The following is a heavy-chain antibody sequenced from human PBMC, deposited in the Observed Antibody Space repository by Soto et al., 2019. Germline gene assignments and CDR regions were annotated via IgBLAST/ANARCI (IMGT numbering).Heavy chain of an antibody. CDR3: TRSIGSYRYFDL. D-gene: IGHD1-26*01. CDR1: GFTFSDHY. Sequence: EVQLVESGGGLVQPGGSLRLSCAASGFTFSDHYMDWVRQAPGKGLEWVSRTRNKANRYTTEYAASVKGRFTISRDGSESSLYLQMNSLTTEDTAVYYCTRSIGSYRYFDLWGRGTLVTVSS. V-gene: IGHV3-72*01. J-gene: IGHJ2*01. CDR2: TRNKANRYTT.